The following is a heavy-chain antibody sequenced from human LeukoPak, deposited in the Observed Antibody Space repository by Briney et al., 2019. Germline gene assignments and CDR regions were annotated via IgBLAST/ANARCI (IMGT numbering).Heavy chain of an antibody. J-gene: IGHJ4*02. CDR1: GYTFTSYY. V-gene: IGHV1-46*01. CDR2: INPSGDNT. CDR3: AKAQGYSSGNYFDY. Sequence: ASVKVSCKASGYTFTSYYMYWVRQAPGQGLEWMGIINPSGDNTNYAQKFQGRVTMTRDMSTTTVYMELSSLRSEDTAVYYCAKAQGYSSGNYFDYWGQGTLVTVSS. D-gene: IGHD6-19*01.